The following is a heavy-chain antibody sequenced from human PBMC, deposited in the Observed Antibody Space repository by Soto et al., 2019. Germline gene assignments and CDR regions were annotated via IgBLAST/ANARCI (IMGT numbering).Heavy chain of an antibody. CDR2: IFSGST. D-gene: IGHD3-10*01. Sequence: SETLSLTCAVSGYSIPTAYSWGWIRQPPGKGLGWIGSIFSGSTSYNPSPRTRATISVDTSKTQFSLRLTSVTAPATPWYYCAKKGYYPSGSKNLFDSWGQGTLVTVSS. CDR3: AKKGYYPSGSKNLFDS. V-gene: IGHV4-38-2*01. CDR1: GYSIPTAYS. J-gene: IGHJ4*02.